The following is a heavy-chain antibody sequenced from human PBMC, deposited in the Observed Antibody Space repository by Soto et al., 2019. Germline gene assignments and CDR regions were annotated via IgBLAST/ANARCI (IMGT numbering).Heavy chain of an antibody. CDR1: GFTFSSYA. CDR3: AKLRYFDWSAYNWFEY. Sequence: GGSPRLSCAASGFTFSSYAMTWVRQAPGKGLEWVSGISGSGATTSYADSVKGRFTVSRDNSKNTLYLQMNSLRVEDTAVYHCAKLRYFDWSAYNWFEYWGQGTPVTVSS. D-gene: IGHD3-9*01. V-gene: IGHV3-23*01. J-gene: IGHJ5*01. CDR2: ISGSGATT.